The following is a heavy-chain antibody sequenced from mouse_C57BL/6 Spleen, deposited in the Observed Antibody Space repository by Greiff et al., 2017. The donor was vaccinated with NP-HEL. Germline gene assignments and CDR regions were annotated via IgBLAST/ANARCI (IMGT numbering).Heavy chain of an antibody. J-gene: IGHJ2*01. CDR3: ASPDYYGGHDV. CDR1: GFTFSDYG. D-gene: IGHD1-1*02. Sequence: EVHLVESGGGLVKPGGSLKLSCAASGFTFSDYGMHWVRQAPGKGLEWVGYISSGSSATYYADTVKGRATISRDNAKNTLFLQITILRSEATAMYYCASPDYYGGHDVWGKGTTLTVSS. CDR2: ISSGSSAT. V-gene: IGHV5-17*01.